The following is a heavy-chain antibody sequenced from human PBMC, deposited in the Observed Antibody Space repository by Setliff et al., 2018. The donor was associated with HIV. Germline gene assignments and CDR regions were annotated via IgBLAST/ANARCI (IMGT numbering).Heavy chain of an antibody. CDR1: GGSFSGYY. D-gene: IGHD6-6*01. Sequence: SETLSLTCAVYGGSFSGYYWSWIRQPPGKGLEWIGEINHSGSTNYNPSLKRRVSISIDTSKNQISLKLSSVTAADTAVYDCARGRLRGVAARGVGYWGQGTLVTVSS. J-gene: IGHJ4*02. CDR3: ARGRLRGVAARGVGY. CDR2: INHSGST. V-gene: IGHV4-34*01.